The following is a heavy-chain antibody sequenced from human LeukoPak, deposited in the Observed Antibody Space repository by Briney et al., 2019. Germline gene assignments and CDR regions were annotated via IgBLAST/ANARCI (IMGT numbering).Heavy chain of an antibody. D-gene: IGHD2-15*01. CDR3: ARVKTKVVAATSYWFDP. J-gene: IGHJ5*02. V-gene: IGHV1-2*02. CDR1: GYTFTGYY. CDR2: INPNSGGT. Sequence: GASVKVSCKASGYTFTGYYMHWVRQAPGQGLEWMGWINPNSGGTNYAQKFQGRVTMTRDTSISTAYMELSRLRSDDTAVYYCARVKTKVVAATSYWFDPWGQGTLVTVSS.